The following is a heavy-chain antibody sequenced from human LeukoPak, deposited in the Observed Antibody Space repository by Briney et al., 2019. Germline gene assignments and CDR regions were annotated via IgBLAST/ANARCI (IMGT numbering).Heavy chain of an antibody. V-gene: IGHV3-49*04. CDR1: GFTFGDYA. CDR3: TREPARYSGSYFDY. D-gene: IGHD1-26*01. Sequence: GGSLRLSCTASGFTFGDYAMSWVRQAPGKGLEWVGFIRSKAYGGTTEYAASVKGRFTISRDDSKSIAYLQMNSLKTEDTAVYYCTREPARYSGSYFDYWGQGTLVTVSS. CDR2: IRSKAYGGTT. J-gene: IGHJ4*02.